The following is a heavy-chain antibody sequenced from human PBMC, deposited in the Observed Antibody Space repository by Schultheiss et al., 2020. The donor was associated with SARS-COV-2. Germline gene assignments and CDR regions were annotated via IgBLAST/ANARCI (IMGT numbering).Heavy chain of an antibody. V-gene: IGHV4-4*07. Sequence: SETLSLTCTVSGGSISSYYWSWIRQPAGKGLEWIGRIYTSGSTNYNPSLKSRVTISVDTSKNQFSLKLSSVTAADTAVYYCARGYCSSTSCPSIDYWGQGTLVTVSS. CDR2: IYTSGST. D-gene: IGHD2-2*01. CDR1: GGSISSYY. J-gene: IGHJ4*02. CDR3: ARGYCSSTSCPSIDY.